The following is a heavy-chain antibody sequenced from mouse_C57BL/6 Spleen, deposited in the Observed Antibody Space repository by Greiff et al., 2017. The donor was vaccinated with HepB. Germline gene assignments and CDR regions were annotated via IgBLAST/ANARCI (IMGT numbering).Heavy chain of an antibody. CDR1: GFTFSDYY. J-gene: IGHJ2*01. CDR2: INYDGSST. CDR3: ARDRGYGSSSLDY. D-gene: IGHD1-1*01. V-gene: IGHV5-16*01. Sequence: DVQLVESEGGLVQPGSSMKLSCTASGFTFSDYYMAWVRQVPEKGLEWVANINYDGSSTYYLDSLKSRFIISRDNAKNILYLQMSSLKSEDTATYYCARDRGYGSSSLDYWGQGTTLTVSS.